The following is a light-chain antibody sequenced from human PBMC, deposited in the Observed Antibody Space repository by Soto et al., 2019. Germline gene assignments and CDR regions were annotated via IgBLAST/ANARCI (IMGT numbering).Light chain of an antibody. CDR3: QQSYSTPVT. CDR1: QSLNSY. Sequence: QRTQSPSSLSASVGDRVTITCRASQSLNSYLNWYQQKPGKAPKLLIYAASNLQSGVPSRFSGSGSGTDFTLTIGSLQPEDFATYYCQQSYSTPVTFGQGTMV. J-gene: IGKJ1*01. CDR2: AAS. V-gene: IGKV1-39*01.